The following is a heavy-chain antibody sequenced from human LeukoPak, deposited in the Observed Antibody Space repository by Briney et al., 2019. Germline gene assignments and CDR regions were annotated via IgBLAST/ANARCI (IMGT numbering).Heavy chain of an antibody. J-gene: IGHJ5*02. V-gene: IGHV1-18*01. Sequence: ASVNVSCKALGHTFTNYGISWVRQAPGQGLEWLGRINTFNSDPNYAQKFQDRITVTTDKSTTTAYMELKNLTSDDTAVYYCARDRGLVRHTNWLDPWGQGTLVTVSS. CDR2: INTFNSDP. CDR3: ARDRGLVRHTNWLDP. CDR1: GHTFTNYG. D-gene: IGHD3-10*01.